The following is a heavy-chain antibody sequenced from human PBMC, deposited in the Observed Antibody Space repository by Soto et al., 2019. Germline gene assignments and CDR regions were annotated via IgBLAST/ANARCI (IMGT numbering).Heavy chain of an antibody. J-gene: IGHJ3*02. D-gene: IGHD6-19*01. CDR2: ISGSGGST. Sequence: EVQLLESGGGLVQPGGSLRLSCAASGFTFSSYAMSWVRQAPGKGLEWVSAISGSGGSTYYADSVKGRFTISRDNSKNTLYLQMNSLRADDTAVYYCAKRRPYHSSGWYPDAFDILGQGTMATVSS. V-gene: IGHV3-23*01. CDR3: AKRRPYHSSGWYPDAFDI. CDR1: GFTFSSYA.